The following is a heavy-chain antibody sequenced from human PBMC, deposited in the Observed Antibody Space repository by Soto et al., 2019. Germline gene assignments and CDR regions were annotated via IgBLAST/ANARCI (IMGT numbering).Heavy chain of an antibody. CDR1: GFTFTSSA. J-gene: IGHJ4*02. CDR3: AAWRVRGSGSYYSDY. V-gene: IGHV1-58*01. CDR2: IVVGSGNT. Sequence: GASVKVSCKASGFTFTSSAVQWVRQARGQRLEWIGWIVVGSGNTNYAQKFQERVTITRDMSTSTAYMELSSLRSEDTAVYYCAAWRVRGSGSYYSDYWGQGTLVTVSS. D-gene: IGHD3-10*01.